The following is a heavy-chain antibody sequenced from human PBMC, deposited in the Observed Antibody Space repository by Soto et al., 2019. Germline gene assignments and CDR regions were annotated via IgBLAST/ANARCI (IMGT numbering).Heavy chain of an antibody. V-gene: IGHV3-74*01. D-gene: IGHD3-3*01. CDR2: INSDGSST. J-gene: IGHJ6*02. CDR3: ARGSHVDFWSGYYPYGMDV. CDR1: GFTFSSYW. Sequence: GGSLRLSCAASGFTFSSYWMHWVRQAPGKGLVWVSRINSDGSSTSYADSVKGRFTISRDNAKNTLYLQMNSLRAEDTAVYYCARGSHVDFWSGYYPYGMDVWGQGTTVT.